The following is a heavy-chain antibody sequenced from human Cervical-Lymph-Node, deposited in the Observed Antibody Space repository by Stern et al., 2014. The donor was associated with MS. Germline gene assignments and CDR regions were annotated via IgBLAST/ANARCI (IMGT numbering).Heavy chain of an antibody. Sequence: QEQLVESGAEVKKPGASVKVSCKASGYTFTTYSMHWVRQAPGQGLEWMGIINPSGDSISYAQRFQGRVTMTRDTSTSTVYMELSSLRSEDTAVYYCATGGAAPRYFDLWGRGTLVTVSS. CDR1: GYTFTTYS. D-gene: IGHD3-10*01. CDR3: ATGGAAPRYFDL. CDR2: INPSGDSI. V-gene: IGHV1-46*01. J-gene: IGHJ2*01.